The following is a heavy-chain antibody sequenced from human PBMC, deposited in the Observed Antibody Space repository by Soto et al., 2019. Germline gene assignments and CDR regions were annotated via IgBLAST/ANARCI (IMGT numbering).Heavy chain of an antibody. CDR3: AREAGPDRWFDP. D-gene: IGHD6-19*01. Sequence: LSLTCTVSGASISSYFWTWIRQPAGKGLDWIGRISTSGTSNYNPSLKSRVTMSVDTSKNHFSLNLTSVTAADTAVYYCAREAGPDRWFDPWGQGTLVTVSS. CDR1: GASISSYF. J-gene: IGHJ5*02. CDR2: ISTSGTS. V-gene: IGHV4-4*07.